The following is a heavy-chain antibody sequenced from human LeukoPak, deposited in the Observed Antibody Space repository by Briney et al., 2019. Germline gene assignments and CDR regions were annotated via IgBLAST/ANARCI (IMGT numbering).Heavy chain of an antibody. CDR1: GGSISSDY. CDR2: IYAGGTT. Sequence: SETLSLTCTVSGGSISSDYWSWIRQPAGKGLEWIGRIYAGGTTNYNPSLKRRVTMSVDTSKNQFSLKLSSVTAADTAVYYCARDQLYYFDYWGQGTLFTVSS. CDR3: ARDQLYYFDY. D-gene: IGHD2-2*01. V-gene: IGHV4-4*07. J-gene: IGHJ4*02.